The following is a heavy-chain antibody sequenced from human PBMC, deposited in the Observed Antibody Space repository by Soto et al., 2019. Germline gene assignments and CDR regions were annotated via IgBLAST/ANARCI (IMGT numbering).Heavy chain of an antibody. CDR3: ARVVGGYYYGMGV. J-gene: IGHJ6*02. D-gene: IGHD2-2*01. CDR1: GASVTSSNW. V-gene: IGHV4-4*02. CDR2: IDHSGST. Sequence: QVQLQESGPGLVKPSGTLSLTCAVSGASVTSSNWWRWVRQPQGKGLGWIGEIDHSGSTNYNPSLKSRVTISVDKSKSQFSLKLSSVTAWDTAVYYCARVVGGYYYGMGVWGQGTTVTVSS.